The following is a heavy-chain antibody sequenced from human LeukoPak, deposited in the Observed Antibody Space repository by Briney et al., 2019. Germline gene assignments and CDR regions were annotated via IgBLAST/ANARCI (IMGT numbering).Heavy chain of an antibody. J-gene: IGHJ4*02. CDR2: IIPIFGTA. Sequence: SVKVSCKASGGTFSSYAISWVRQAPGQGLEWMGGIIPIFGTANYAQKFQGRVTITTDESTSTAYMELSSLRSEDTAVYYCASIRGYSYGSFDYWGQGALVTVSS. D-gene: IGHD5-18*01. CDR3: ASIRGYSYGSFDY. CDR1: GGTFSSYA. V-gene: IGHV1-69*05.